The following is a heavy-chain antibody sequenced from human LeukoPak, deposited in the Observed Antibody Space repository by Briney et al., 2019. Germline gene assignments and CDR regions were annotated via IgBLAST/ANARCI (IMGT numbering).Heavy chain of an antibody. CDR2: TYYTSTWYN. J-gene: IGHJ4*02. D-gene: IGHD6-13*01. V-gene: IGHV6-1*01. CDR1: GDSVFSNSAT. CDR3: ARGKIGAAGTFVY. Sequence: SQTLSLTCAISGDSVFSNSATWNWIRQSPSRGLEWLGRTYYTSTWYNDYAVSVKSRITINADTSKNHSSLHLNSVTPEDTAVYFCARGKIGAAGTFVYWGQGTLVTVSS.